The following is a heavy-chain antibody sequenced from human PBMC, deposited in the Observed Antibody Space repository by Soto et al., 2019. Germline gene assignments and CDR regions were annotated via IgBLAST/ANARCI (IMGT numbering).Heavy chain of an antibody. Sequence: QVQLVQSGAEVKKPGSSVKVSCKASGGTFSSYAISWVRQAPGQGLEWMGGIIPIFGTANYAQKFQGRVTITEDASTSTAYMELSSLRAEDTAVYYCARGEERGYCSGGSCYVSWGQGTLVTVSS. V-gene: IGHV1-69*12. CDR1: GGTFSSYA. CDR3: ARGEERGYCSGGSCYVS. CDR2: IIPIFGTA. J-gene: IGHJ4*02. D-gene: IGHD2-15*01.